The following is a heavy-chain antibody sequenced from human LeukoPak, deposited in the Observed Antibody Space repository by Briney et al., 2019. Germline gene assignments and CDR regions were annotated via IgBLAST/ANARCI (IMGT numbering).Heavy chain of an antibody. CDR3: ARDASSSSSGWFDP. V-gene: IGHV3-74*01. CDR1: GFTFSSYW. Sequence: GGSLRLSCAASGFTFSSYWMHWVRQAPGKGLVWVSRINSDGSSTSYADSVKGRFTISRDNAKNRLYLQMNSLRVEDTAVYYCARDASSSSSGWFDPWGQGTLVTVSS. J-gene: IGHJ5*02. CDR2: INSDGSST. D-gene: IGHD6-6*01.